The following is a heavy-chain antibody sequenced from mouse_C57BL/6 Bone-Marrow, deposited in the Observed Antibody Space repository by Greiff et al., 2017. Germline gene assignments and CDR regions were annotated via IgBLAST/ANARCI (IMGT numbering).Heavy chain of an antibody. CDR2: IWSGGGT. CDR1: GFSLTSYA. CDR3: TRKYYGYDAGAWFAY. V-gene: IGHV2-9-1*01. D-gene: IGHD2-2*01. Sequence: VQLQESGPGLVAPSQSLSITCTVSGFSLTSYAISWVRQPPGKGLEWLGVIWSGGGTNYTSALKSRLSISKDNSKSQVFLKMNSLLTAGTARYYCTRKYYGYDAGAWFAYWGQGTLVTVSA. J-gene: IGHJ3*01.